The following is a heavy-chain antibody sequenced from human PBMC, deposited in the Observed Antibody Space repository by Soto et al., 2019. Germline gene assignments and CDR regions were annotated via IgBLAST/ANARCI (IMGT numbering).Heavy chain of an antibody. CDR1: GGSITDYS. V-gene: IGHV4-4*07. CDR3: ARDQGVVVTADNWFDP. D-gene: IGHD2-21*02. Sequence: SETLSLTCTVSGGSITDYSWVWIRQPAGKGLEWIGRIFSSGSTNYNPSLKGRITMSLDTPKNQFSLKLNSATATDTAVYFCARDQGVVVTADNWFDPWGQGILVTVSS. CDR2: IFSSGST. J-gene: IGHJ5*02.